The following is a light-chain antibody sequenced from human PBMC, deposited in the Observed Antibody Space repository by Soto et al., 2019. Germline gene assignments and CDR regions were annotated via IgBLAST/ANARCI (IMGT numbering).Light chain of an antibody. Sequence: VMNKSAATLSGSTGERATLSCRASQSVSSNLAWYQQKPRQAPRLVVYGASARATGIPARFSGSGSATQFTLTISSLQSEDFAVYYCQQYKNWPPITFGQGTRLEIK. V-gene: IGKV3-15*01. CDR3: QQYKNWPPIT. J-gene: IGKJ5*01. CDR2: GAS. CDR1: QSVSSN.